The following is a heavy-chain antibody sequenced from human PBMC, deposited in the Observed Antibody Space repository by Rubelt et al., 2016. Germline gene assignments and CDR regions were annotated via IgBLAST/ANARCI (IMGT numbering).Heavy chain of an antibody. V-gene: IGHV1-8*01. CDR3: ARGPRGGRYYHYGMDV. CDR2: SGNT. J-gene: IGHJ6*02. Sequence: SGNTGYAQKFQGRVTVTRDTSISTAYMDLTSLRSDDTAVYYCARGPRGGRYYHYGMDVWGQGTTVTVSS. D-gene: IGHD3-16*01.